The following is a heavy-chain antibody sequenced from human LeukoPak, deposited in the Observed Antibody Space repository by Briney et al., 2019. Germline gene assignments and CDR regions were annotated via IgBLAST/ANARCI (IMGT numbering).Heavy chain of an antibody. CDR1: GFSFSSFA. J-gene: IGHJ4*02. Sequence: PGKSLRLSCAASGFSFSSFAMRWVRQAPGKGLEWVAVISYDGSNQYYADSVKGRFTTSRDNSKNTLYLQMNSLRPDDTAVFYCAKERYGSGWAAGDYWGQGTLVTVFS. D-gene: IGHD6-19*01. CDR3: AKERYGSGWAAGDY. V-gene: IGHV3-30*18. CDR2: ISYDGSNQ.